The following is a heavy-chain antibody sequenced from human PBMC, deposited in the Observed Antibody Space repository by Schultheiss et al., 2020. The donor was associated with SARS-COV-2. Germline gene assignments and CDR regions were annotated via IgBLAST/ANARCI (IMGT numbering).Heavy chain of an antibody. D-gene: IGHD6-13*01. V-gene: IGHV4-59*08. Sequence: SETLSLTCTVSGGSISSYYWSWIRQPPGKGLEWIGDIYYTGGTNYNPSLKSRVTISLDTSKNQFSLKLSSVTAADTAVYSCARGRYSSSQFDYWGQGTLVTVSS. J-gene: IGHJ4*02. CDR1: GGSISSYY. CDR3: ARGRYSSSQFDY. CDR2: IYYTGGT.